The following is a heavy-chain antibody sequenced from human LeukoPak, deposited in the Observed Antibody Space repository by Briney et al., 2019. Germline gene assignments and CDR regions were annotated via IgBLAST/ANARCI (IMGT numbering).Heavy chain of an antibody. CDR1: GASISSSY. J-gene: IGHJ5*02. V-gene: IGHV4-59*01. CDR3: ARGQPQRYSSGWYVNWFDP. Sequence: SETLSLTCTVSGASISSSYWSWIRQPPGKGLEWIGYIYYSGSTKYNPSLKSRVTISVDTSKNQFSLKVNSVAAADTAVYYCARGQPQRYSSGWYVNWFDPWGQGTLVTVSS. D-gene: IGHD6-19*01. CDR2: IYYSGST.